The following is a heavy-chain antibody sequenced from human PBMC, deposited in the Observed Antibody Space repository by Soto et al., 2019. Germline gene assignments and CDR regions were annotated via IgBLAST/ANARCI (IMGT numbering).Heavy chain of an antibody. Sequence: SETLSRTCTVSGGSLIRIYHWAWIGQPPGRGLEWSASNYHTGTTYYTPSLKSRVTISVDTSKNQFSLRLSSVTAADSAVYLYARTDNAGYYPHCGQGSLVTVSS. CDR2: NYHTGTT. J-gene: IGHJ4*02. V-gene: IGHV4-38-2*02. D-gene: IGHD3-9*01. CDR1: GGSLIRIYH. CDR3: ARTDNAGYYPH.